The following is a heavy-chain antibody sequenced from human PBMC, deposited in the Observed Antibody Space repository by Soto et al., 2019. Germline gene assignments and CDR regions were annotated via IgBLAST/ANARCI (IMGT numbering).Heavy chain of an antibody. D-gene: IGHD4-4*01. CDR3: ARHISNCRYYYYAMDV. J-gene: IGHJ6*02. Sequence: GVLLKNSCKGSGYSFASYWVRWVRQMPGKWLEGMGIISPGDSDTSYSPSFQGHVTITVDNSTNTAYLQRNTLRASDTAKYYCARHISNCRYYYYAMDVCGQGTTLTLSS. V-gene: IGHV5-51*01. CDR1: GYSFASYW. CDR2: ISPGDSDT.